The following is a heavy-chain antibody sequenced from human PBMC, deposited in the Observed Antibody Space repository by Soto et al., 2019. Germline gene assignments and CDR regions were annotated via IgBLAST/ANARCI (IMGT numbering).Heavy chain of an antibody. CDR2: IYYSGST. V-gene: IGHV4-30-4*01. D-gene: IGHD1-26*01. CDR3: ARVSDGSNGFDY. J-gene: IGHJ4*02. CDR1: GGSISSGDYY. Sequence: SETLSLTCTVSGGSISSGDYYWSWIRQPPGKGLEWIGYIYYSGSTYYNPSLKSRVTISVDTSKNQFSLKLSSVTAADTAVYYCARVSDGSNGFDYWGQGTLVTVSS.